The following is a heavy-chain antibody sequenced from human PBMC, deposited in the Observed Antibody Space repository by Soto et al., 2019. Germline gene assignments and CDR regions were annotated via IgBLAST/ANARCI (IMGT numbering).Heavy chain of an antibody. Sequence: QITLKESGPTLVKPTQTLTLTCTFSGFSFSTIGVGVAWIRQPPGKALEWLGIIYWDDDKWYSTSLKIRLTITKDTSKDQVVLTMTNMDPVDTATYYCAHSVPQLEFDYWGQGTLVTVSS. D-gene: IGHD1-1*01. J-gene: IGHJ4*02. CDR1: GFSFSTIGVG. V-gene: IGHV2-5*02. CDR2: IYWDDDK. CDR3: AHSVPQLEFDY.